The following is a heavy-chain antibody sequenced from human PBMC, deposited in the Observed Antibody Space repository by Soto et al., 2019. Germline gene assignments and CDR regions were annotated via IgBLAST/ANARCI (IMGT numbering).Heavy chain of an antibody. D-gene: IGHD5-12*01. V-gene: IGHV3-23*01. CDR1: GFIFSSYA. J-gene: IGHJ4*02. CDR3: AKELDDGYNPFDY. CDR2: ISGSGGGT. Sequence: EVQLLESGGGLVQPGGSLRLSCVGSGFIFSSYAMSWVRQAPGKGLEEISAISGSGGGTYYADSVKGRFPISRDNSKNTVYLQRNSLRAADAAVCYCAKELDDGYNPFDYWGQGTLVTVSP.